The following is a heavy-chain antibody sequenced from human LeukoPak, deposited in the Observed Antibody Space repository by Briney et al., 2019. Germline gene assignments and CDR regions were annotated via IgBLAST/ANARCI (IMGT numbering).Heavy chain of an antibody. D-gene: IGHD3-22*01. J-gene: IGHJ3*02. Sequence: GASVKVSFKASGYTFTGYYMHWVRQAPGQGLEWMGWINPNSGGTNYAQKFQGRVTMTRDTSISTAYMELRSLRSDDTAVYYCAREGYYDSSGYSPYAFDIWGQGTMVTVSS. V-gene: IGHV1-2*02. CDR2: INPNSGGT. CDR3: AREGYYDSSGYSPYAFDI. CDR1: GYTFTGYY.